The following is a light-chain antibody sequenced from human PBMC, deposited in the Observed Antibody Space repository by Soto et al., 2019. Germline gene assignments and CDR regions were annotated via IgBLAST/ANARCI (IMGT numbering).Light chain of an antibody. CDR1: QSVSSSY. CDR3: QQYGSSPRT. J-gene: IGKJ1*01. V-gene: IGKV3-20*01. Sequence: EIVLTQSPGTLSLSPGERATLSCRASQSVSSSYLAWYQQKPGQAPRLLIYGASSRATGIPDRFSGSGSGTDLTLTISRLEPEDFAVYYCQQYGSSPRTFDQGTQVEIK. CDR2: GAS.